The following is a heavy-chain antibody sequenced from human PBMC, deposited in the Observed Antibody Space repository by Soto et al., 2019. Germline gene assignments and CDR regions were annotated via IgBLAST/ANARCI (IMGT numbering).Heavy chain of an antibody. CDR3: ARAHAYCSSTSCNIYYYYYGMDV. D-gene: IGHD2-2*01. CDR2: IIPIFDTA. J-gene: IGHJ6*02. CDR1: GGTFSSYA. Sequence: SVKVSCKASGGTFSSYAISWVRQAPGQGLEWMGGIIPIFDTANYAQKFQGRVTITADESTSTAYMELSSLRSEDTAVYYCARAHAYCSSTSCNIYYYYYGMDVWGQGTTVTVSS. V-gene: IGHV1-69*13.